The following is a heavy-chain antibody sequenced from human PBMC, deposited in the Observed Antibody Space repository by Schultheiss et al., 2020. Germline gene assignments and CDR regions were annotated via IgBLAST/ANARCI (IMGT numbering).Heavy chain of an antibody. J-gene: IGHJ4*02. CDR2: IYYSGST. CDR3: ARGLGPRYYFDY. Sequence: SETLSLTCTVSGGSISSGGYYWSWIRQHPGKGLEWIGYIYYSGSTYYNPSLKSPVTISVDTSKNQFSLKLSSVTAADTAVYYCARGLGPRYYFDYWGQGTLVTVSS. V-gene: IGHV4-31*01. D-gene: IGHD3-16*01. CDR1: GGSISSGGYY.